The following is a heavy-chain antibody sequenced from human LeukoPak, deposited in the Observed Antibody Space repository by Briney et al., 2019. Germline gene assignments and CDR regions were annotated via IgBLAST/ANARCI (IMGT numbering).Heavy chain of an antibody. CDR2: IYYSGST. CDR3: ARFYGDYPFYYYYYYGMDV. D-gene: IGHD4-17*01. CDR1: GGSISSYY. J-gene: IGHJ6*02. Sequence: PSETLSLTCTVSGGSISSYYWSWIRQPPGKGLEWIGYIYYSGSTNYNPSLKSRVTISVDTSKNQFSLKLSSVTAADTVVYYCARFYGDYPFYYYYYYGMDVWGQGTTVTVSS. V-gene: IGHV4-59*01.